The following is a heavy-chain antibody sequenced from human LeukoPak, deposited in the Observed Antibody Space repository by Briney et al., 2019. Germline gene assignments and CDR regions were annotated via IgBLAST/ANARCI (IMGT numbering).Heavy chain of an antibody. CDR1: GGSIRSYY. Sequence: ASETLSLTCTVSGGSIRSYYWSWIRQPPGKGLEWIGYIYDTGSADYNPSLKSRVTISVDTSNNQFSLRLSSVTAADTAVYYCARLNVVRSSGWYSYYFDYWGQGTLVTVSS. J-gene: IGHJ4*02. V-gene: IGHV4-59*08. D-gene: IGHD6-13*01. CDR3: ARLNVVRSSGWYSYYFDY. CDR2: IYDTGSA.